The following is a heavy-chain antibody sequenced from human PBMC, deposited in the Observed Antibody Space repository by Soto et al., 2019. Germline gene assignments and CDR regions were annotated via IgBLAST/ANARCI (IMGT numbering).Heavy chain of an antibody. CDR2: IWYDGSNK. J-gene: IGHJ6*02. CDR1: GFTLRLHA. CDR3: ARDGQQLTPYALDV. V-gene: IGHV3-33*08. D-gene: IGHD6-13*01. Sequence: QVQLVESGGGVIQPGRSLRLSCAASGFTLRLHAMHWVRQAPGKGLEWVAQIWYDGSNKYYTDSVKGRFTVSRDDFKNTVFLQMHSLRAEDTAVYYCARDGQQLTPYALDVWGQGTTVIVSS.